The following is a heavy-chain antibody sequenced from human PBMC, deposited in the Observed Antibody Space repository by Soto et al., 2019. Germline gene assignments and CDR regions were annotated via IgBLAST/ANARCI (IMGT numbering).Heavy chain of an antibody. CDR2: IYYSGSS. J-gene: IGHJ6*02. Sequence: PSATRSLTWIPAGGSISSSCWSCSRQQPGKGLEWIGYIYYSGSSNYNPSLKTRVTTSVDTSKNHFSLKLSSVTAAHTAVSYCERGWPYGMDVWGQGTPVTVSS. CDR3: ERGWPYGMDV. V-gene: IGHV4-59*01. CDR1: GGSISSSC.